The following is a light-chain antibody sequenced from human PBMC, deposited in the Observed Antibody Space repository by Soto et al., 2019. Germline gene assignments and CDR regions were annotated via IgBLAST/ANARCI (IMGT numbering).Light chain of an antibody. V-gene: IGKV3-15*01. CDR3: QQYGTSPPLT. CDR2: GAS. Sequence: ERVTTQSPVGLSVSPGEGSTLSGRAGQSGHNFLAWYQQKPGQAPRLLIYGASTRATGIPARFSGSGSGTEFPLTISSLQSEDFAVYFCQQYGTSPPLTFGGGTKVDI. J-gene: IGKJ4*01. CDR1: QSGHNF.